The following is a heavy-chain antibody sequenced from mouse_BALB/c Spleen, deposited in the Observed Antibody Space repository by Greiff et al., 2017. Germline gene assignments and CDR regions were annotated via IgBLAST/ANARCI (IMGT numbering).Heavy chain of an antibody. CDR2: ISSGGSYT. V-gene: IGHV5-6*01. Sequence: VHVKQSGGDLVKPGGSLKLSCAASGFTFSSYGMSWVRQTPDKRLEWVATISSGGSYTYYPDSVKGRFTISRDNAKNTLYLQMSSLKSEDTAMYYCARRDYYGSIYSAWFAYWGQGTLVTVSA. CDR1: GFTFSSYG. D-gene: IGHD1-1*01. CDR3: ARRDYYGSIYSAWFAY. J-gene: IGHJ3*01.